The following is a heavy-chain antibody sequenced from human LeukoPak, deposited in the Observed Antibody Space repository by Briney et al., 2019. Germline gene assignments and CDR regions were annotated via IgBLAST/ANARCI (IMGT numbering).Heavy chain of an antibody. D-gene: IGHD3-22*01. V-gene: IGHV4-34*01. CDR1: NGSFSGYY. Sequence: SETLSLTCGVYNGSFSGYYWSWIRQTPGKGLEWIGEINQSGSTKYNPSLKSRVTISVDTSKNQFSLKLSSVTAADTAVYYCARDYYDSSGYYPFDYWGQGTLVTVSS. J-gene: IGHJ4*02. CDR2: INQSGST. CDR3: ARDYYDSSGYYPFDY.